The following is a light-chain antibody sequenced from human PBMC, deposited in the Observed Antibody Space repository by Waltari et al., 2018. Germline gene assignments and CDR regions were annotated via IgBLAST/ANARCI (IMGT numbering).Light chain of an antibody. J-gene: IGLJ3*02. Sequence: QSALTQPASVSGSPGQSITISCTGTSSDVGSYNLVSWYQQHPGNAPKLMIYEVSKRPSGVSNRFSGCKSGNTASLTISGLQAEDEADYYCCSYAGSSTWVFGGGTKLTVL. V-gene: IGLV2-23*02. CDR2: EVS. CDR3: CSYAGSSTWV. CDR1: SSDVGSYNL.